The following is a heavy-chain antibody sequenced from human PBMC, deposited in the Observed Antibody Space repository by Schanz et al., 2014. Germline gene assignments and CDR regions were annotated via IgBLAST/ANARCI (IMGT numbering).Heavy chain of an antibody. J-gene: IGHJ4*02. V-gene: IGHV3-23*04. CDR1: GFTFSSYA. D-gene: IGHD1-20*01. CDR2: INSVGSNT. CDR3: ANNWNLDY. Sequence: EVQLVESGGGVVRPGGSLRLSCAASGFTFSSYAMSWVRQAPGKGLVWVARINSVGSNTDYADSVTGRFTISRDNAKNTLYLQMNSLRAEDTAVYYCANNWNLDYWGQGTLVTVSS.